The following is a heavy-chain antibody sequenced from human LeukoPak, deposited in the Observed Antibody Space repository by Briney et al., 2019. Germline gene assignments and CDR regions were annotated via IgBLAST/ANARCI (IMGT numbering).Heavy chain of an antibody. CDR1: GYTFTSYG. CDR3: ATPAVGGADLAWHRILGY. V-gene: IGHV1-18*01. D-gene: IGHD1-26*01. Sequence: ASVKVSCKASGYTFTSYGISWVRQAPGQGLEGMGWISAYNGNTNYAQKLQGRVTMTTDTSTSTAYMELRSLRSDDTAVYYCATPAVGGADLAWHRILGYWGQGTLVTVSS. CDR2: ISAYNGNT. J-gene: IGHJ4*02.